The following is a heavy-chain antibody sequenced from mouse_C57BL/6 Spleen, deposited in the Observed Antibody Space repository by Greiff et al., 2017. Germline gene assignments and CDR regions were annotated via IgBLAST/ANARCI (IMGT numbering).Heavy chain of an antibody. CDR3: ARSTVVADDFDY. D-gene: IGHD1-1*01. CDR2: IYPGSGST. V-gene: IGHV1-55*01. Sequence: QVQLQQPGAELVKPGASVKMSCKASGYTFTSYWITWVKQRPGQGLEWIGDIYPGSGSTNYNEKFKSKATLTVDTSSSTAYMQLSSLTSEDSAVYYWARSTVVADDFDYWGQGTTLTVSS. J-gene: IGHJ2*01. CDR1: GYTFTSYW.